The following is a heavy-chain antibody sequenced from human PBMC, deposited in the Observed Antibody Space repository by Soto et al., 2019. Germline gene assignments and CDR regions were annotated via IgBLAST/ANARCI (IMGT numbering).Heavy chain of an antibody. CDR3: ARALELGNYFDY. V-gene: IGHV4-59*01. CDR1: GCSISTYY. CDR2: VHNSWNT. Sequence: SETLSLTCTFSGCSISTYYWSWIRQPPGKGLEWIGYVHNSWNTNYNPSLKSRVVISVDTSKSQFSLRLTSVTAADTAVYYCARALELGNYFDYWGQGTLVTVSS. D-gene: IGHD7-27*01. J-gene: IGHJ4*02.